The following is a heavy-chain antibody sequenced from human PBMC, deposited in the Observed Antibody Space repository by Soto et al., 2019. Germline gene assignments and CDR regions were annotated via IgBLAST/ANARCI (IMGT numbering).Heavy chain of an antibody. Sequence: ASVQVSCKASGFSFTGYYIHWLRQAPGQGLEWMGWINPNSGGTNYAQKFQGRVTMTRDTSISTAYMELSRLRSDDTAVYYCARGGSGWSPPFDYWGQGTLVTVSS. CDR3: ARGGSGWSPPFDY. CDR1: GFSFTGYY. CDR2: INPNSGGT. V-gene: IGHV1-2*02. J-gene: IGHJ4*02. D-gene: IGHD6-19*01.